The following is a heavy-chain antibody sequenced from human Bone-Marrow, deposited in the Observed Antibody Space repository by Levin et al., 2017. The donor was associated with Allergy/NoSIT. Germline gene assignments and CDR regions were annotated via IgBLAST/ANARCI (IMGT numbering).Heavy chain of an antibody. V-gene: IGHV1-8*01. J-gene: IGHJ1*01. CDR1: GYTYIEYD. CDR2: MSPGTGNT. D-gene: IGHD3-3*02. Sequence: ASVKVSCKASGYTYIEYDINWVRQATGQGLEWMGWMSPGTGNTGYAQKFQGRVTMTMDTSKTTAYMELRSLGSEDTAVYYCVRVRGGLTSTSRYFRYWGQGTPVAVSS. CDR3: VRVRGGLTSTSRYFRY.